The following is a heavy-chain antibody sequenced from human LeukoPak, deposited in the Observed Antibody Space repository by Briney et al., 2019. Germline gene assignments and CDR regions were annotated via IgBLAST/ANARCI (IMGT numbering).Heavy chain of an antibody. CDR2: IYYSGST. J-gene: IGHJ4*02. Sequence: SETLSLTCTVSGGSISSYYWSWIRQPPGKGLEWIGYIYYSGSTNYNPSLTSRVTISVDTSKNQFPLKLSSVTAADTAVYYCARLYSYGFSAVDYWGQGTLVTVSS. V-gene: IGHV4-59*08. CDR3: ARLYSYGFSAVDY. CDR1: GGSISSYY. D-gene: IGHD5-18*01.